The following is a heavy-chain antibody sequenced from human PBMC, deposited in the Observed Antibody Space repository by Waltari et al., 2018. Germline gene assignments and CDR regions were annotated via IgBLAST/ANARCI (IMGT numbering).Heavy chain of an antibody. CDR3: ARDRLGGSEFDY. CDR2: IYYSGST. V-gene: IGHV4-59*01. J-gene: IGHJ4*02. D-gene: IGHD1-26*01. Sequence: QVQLQESGPGLVKPSETLSLTCTVSGGSISSYYWSWIRQPPGKGLEWIGYIYYSGSTNYNPSRKSRVTISVDTSKNQFSLKLSSVTAADTAVYYCARDRLGGSEFDYWGQGTLVTVSS. CDR1: GGSISSYY.